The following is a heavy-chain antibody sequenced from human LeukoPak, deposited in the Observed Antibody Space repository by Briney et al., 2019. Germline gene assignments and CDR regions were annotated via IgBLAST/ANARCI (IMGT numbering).Heavy chain of an antibody. V-gene: IGHV1-2*02. D-gene: IGHD3-9*01. CDR3: AKIVGDILTGYYREFDP. J-gene: IGHJ5*02. Sequence: ASVKVSCKASGYSCTGYYLHSVRQSPGQGLEWMGWINPNNGGTNYAQKFQGRVTMTRDTFISTAYMELSRLRSDDTAIYYCAKIVGDILTGYYREFDPWGQRALVTVSS. CDR1: GYSCTGYY. CDR2: INPNNGGT.